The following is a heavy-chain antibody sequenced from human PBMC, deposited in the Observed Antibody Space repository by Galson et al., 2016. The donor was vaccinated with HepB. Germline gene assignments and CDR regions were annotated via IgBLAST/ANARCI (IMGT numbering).Heavy chain of an antibody. V-gene: IGHV4-38-2*01. D-gene: IGHD1-26*01. CDR1: GYSISSSYF. Sequence: TLSLTCSVSGYSISSSYFWGWIRQPPEKGLEWIGSISHSGDTYYNPSVKSRVTMLVDTSKNQFSLKLSSVTAADTAVYYCARFGPSGSYFDYWGQGTLVTVSS. CDR2: ISHSGDT. CDR3: ARFGPSGSYFDY. J-gene: IGHJ4*02.